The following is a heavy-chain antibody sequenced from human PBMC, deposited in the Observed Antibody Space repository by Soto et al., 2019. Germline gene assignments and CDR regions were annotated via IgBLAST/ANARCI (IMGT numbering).Heavy chain of an antibody. V-gene: IGHV1-3*01. Sequence: ASVKVSCKASGYTFTSYAMHWVRQAPGQRLEWMGWINAGNGNTKYSQKFQGRVTITRDTSASTAYMELSSLRSEDTAVYYCASKYSGYYDFWSGYYKDYYGMDVWGQGTTVTVS. CDR3: ASKYSGYYDFWSGYYKDYYGMDV. CDR2: INAGNGNT. J-gene: IGHJ6*02. CDR1: GYTFTSYA. D-gene: IGHD3-3*01.